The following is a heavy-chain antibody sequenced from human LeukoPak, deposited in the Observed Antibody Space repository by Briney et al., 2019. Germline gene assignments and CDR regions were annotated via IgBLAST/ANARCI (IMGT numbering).Heavy chain of an antibody. CDR2: ISSSSSTI. J-gene: IGHJ4*02. D-gene: IGHD6-13*01. CDR3: ARVAAAGFDY. CDR1: GFTFSSDS. V-gene: IGHV3-48*01. Sequence: GSLRLSCAASGFTFSSDSMNWVRQAPGKGQEWVSYISSSSSTIYYADSVKGRFTISRDNAKNSLYLQMNSLRAEDTAVYYCARVAAAGFDYWGQGTLVTVSS.